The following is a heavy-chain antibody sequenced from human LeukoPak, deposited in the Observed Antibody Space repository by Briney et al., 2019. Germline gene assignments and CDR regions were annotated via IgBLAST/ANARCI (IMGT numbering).Heavy chain of an antibody. CDR2: ITGSGGYT. J-gene: IGHJ3*01. CDR1: GFTFNTYA. V-gene: IGHV3-23*01. CDR3: GKDPNGDYAGAFDF. D-gene: IGHD4-17*01. Sequence: PGGSLRLSCAASGFTFNTYAMTWVRQAPEKGLEWVSSITGSGGYTMYADSVKGRFTISRDNSKNTLYLQMNSLRVEDTAVYYCGKDPNGDYAGAFDFWGQGAMVIVSS.